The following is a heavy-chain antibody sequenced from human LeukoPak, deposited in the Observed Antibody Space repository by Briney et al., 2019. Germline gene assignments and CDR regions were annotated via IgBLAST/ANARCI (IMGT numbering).Heavy chain of an antibody. Sequence: GGSLRLSCAASGFTFSSYAMSWVRQAPGKELEWVSAISGSGGSTYYADSVKGRFTISRDNSKNTLYLQMNSLRAEDTAVYYCAVVPAAILGYYYYGMDVWGQGTTVTVSS. D-gene: IGHD2-2*02. J-gene: IGHJ6*02. CDR1: GFTFSSYA. CDR3: AVVPAAILGYYYYGMDV. V-gene: IGHV3-23*01. CDR2: ISGSGGST.